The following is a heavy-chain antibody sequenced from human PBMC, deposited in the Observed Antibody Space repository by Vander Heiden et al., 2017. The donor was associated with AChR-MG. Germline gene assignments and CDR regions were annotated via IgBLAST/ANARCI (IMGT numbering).Heavy chain of an antibody. Sequence: QVHLQESGSGLVKPSQTLSLTCTVSGGSISCGGSSWTWIRPPPGTALEWIGYIDHGGSTHYNAALRGRVTFSLDRSKNQFSLRLNSVTAADSALYYCARVYDFSGYYRWGALDSWGQGSLVSVSS. V-gene: IGHV4-30-2*01. CDR1: GGSISCGGSS. J-gene: IGHJ4*02. CDR3: ARVYDFSGYYRWGALDS. CDR2: IDHGGST. D-gene: IGHD3-22*01.